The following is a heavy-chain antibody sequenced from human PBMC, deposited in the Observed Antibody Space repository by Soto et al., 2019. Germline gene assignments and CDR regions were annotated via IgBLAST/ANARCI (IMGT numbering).Heavy chain of an antibody. CDR2: VYYTGNT. J-gene: IGHJ4*02. V-gene: IGHV4-59*08. CDR3: ARHRMADY. CDR1: GGSISTYY. Sequence: QVQLQESGPGLVKPSETLSLTCTVSGGSISTYYWSWIRQPPGKGLEWIGYVYYTGNTDYNPSLRSRVTISVDTSKNQFSLNLSSLTAADTAVYYCARHRMADYWGQGTLVTVSS. D-gene: IGHD2-8*01.